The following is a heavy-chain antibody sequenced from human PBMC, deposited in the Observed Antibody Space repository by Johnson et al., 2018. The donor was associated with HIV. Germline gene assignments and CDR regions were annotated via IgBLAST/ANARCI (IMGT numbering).Heavy chain of an antibody. CDR1: GFVFGDYA. V-gene: IGHV3-49*04. CDR3: TRVGITICGVVDAFDI. D-gene: IGHD3-3*01. J-gene: IGHJ3*02. CDR2: IRSKACGGTT. Sequence: VQLVESGGGLVQPRRSLRLSCIGSGFVFGDYAMNWVRQAPGQGLEWVGFIRSKACGGTTEYAASVKGRFTISRDDSKRIAYLQMNSLKPEDTAIYICTRVGITICGVVDAFDIWVQGIMVTVSS.